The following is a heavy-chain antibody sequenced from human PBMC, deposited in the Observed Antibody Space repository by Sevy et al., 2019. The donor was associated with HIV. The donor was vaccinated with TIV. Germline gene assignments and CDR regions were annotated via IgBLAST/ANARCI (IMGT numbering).Heavy chain of an antibody. J-gene: IGHJ4*02. CDR1: GFPFSDYQ. D-gene: IGHD1-26*01. Sequence: GGSLRLSCAVSGFPFSDYQMHWVRQAPGKGLEWLAVSSNDGSKTYYADSVKGRFTFSTDNSKNTLYLHMNSLRAEDTAFYYCGSLIEGGYTHVFDFWGQGILVTVSS. V-gene: IGHV3-30*03. CDR3: GSLIEGGYTHVFDF. CDR2: SSNDGSKT.